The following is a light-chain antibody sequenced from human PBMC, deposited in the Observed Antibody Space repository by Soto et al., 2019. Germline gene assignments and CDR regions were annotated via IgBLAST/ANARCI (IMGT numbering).Light chain of an antibody. J-gene: IGLJ1*01. V-gene: IGLV1-44*01. CDR1: SSNIGSNT. CDR3: ASWDDSLNGSFV. CDR2: SNN. Sequence: QSVLTQPPSAPGTPGQRVTISCSGSSSNIGSNTVNWYRQLPGTAPKLLIFSNNQRSSGVPDRFSGSKSGTSASLAISGLQSEDEADYYCASWDDSLNGSFVFGTGTKVTVL.